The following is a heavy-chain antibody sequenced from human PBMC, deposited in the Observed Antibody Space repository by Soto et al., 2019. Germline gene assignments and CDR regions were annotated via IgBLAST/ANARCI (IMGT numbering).Heavy chain of an antibody. J-gene: IGHJ6*02. CDR2: INPSGGST. V-gene: IGHV1-46*01. CDR3: AREMRIGSLEWLLYGMDV. Sequence: GASVKVSCKASGYTFTSYGISWVRQAPGQGLEWMGIINPSGGSTSYAQKFQGRVTMTRDTSTSTVYMELSSLRSEDTAVYYCAREMRIGSLEWLLYGMDVWGQGTTVTVSS. CDR1: GYTFTSYG. D-gene: IGHD3-3*01.